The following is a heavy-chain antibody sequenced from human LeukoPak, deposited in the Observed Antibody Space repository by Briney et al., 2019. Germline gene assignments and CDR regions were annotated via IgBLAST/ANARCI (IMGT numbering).Heavy chain of an antibody. J-gene: IGHJ4*02. V-gene: IGHV4-39*07. Sequence: ASETLSLTCTVSGGSISSDSYYWGWIRQPPGKGLEWIGSIYYSGSTYYNSSPKSRVTISVDTSKNQFSLKLSSVTAADTAVYYCARSQPSYGSGSYYFDYWGQGTLVTVSS. CDR1: GGSISSDSYY. D-gene: IGHD3-10*01. CDR3: ARSQPSYGSGSYYFDY. CDR2: IYYSGST.